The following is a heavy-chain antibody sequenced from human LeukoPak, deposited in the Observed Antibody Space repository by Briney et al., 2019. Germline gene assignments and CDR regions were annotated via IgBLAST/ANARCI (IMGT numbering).Heavy chain of an antibody. J-gene: IGHJ5*02. D-gene: IGHD6-6*01. CDR2: IIPIFGTA. V-gene: IGHV1-69*13. Sequence: ASVKVSCKASGGTFSSYAISWVRQAPGQGLEWMGGIIPIFGTANYAQKFQGRVTITADESTSTAYMELSSLRSEDTAVYYCARKGYSSSSPWFDPWGQGTLVTVSS. CDR3: ARKGYSSSSPWFDP. CDR1: GGTFSSYA.